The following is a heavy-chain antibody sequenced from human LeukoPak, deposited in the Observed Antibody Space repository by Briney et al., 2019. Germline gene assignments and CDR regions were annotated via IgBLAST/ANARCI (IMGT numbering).Heavy chain of an antibody. D-gene: IGHD4-17*01. CDR3: VKDGGDYGDYSYYFDY. CDR1: GFTFSSYA. Sequence: GGSLRLSCAASGFTFSSYAMSWVRQAPGKGLEWVSAISGSGGSTYYADSVKGRFTISRDNAENSLYLQMNSLRTEDTALYYCVKDGGDYGDYSYYFDYWGQGTLVTVSS. J-gene: IGHJ4*02. CDR2: ISGSGGST. V-gene: IGHV3-23*01.